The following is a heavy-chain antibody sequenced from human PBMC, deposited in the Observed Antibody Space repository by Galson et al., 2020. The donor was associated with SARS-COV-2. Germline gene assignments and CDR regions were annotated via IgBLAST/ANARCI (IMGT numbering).Heavy chain of an antibody. Sequence: ETSETLSLTCTVSGGSISSGDYYWSWIRQPPGKGLEWIGYIYYSGSTYYNPSLKSRVTISVDTSKNQFSLKLSSVTAADTAVYYCARCSRSTIFGVVKEVDYWGQGTLVTVSS. J-gene: IGHJ4*02. CDR2: IYYSGST. CDR1: GGSISSGDYY. CDR3: ARCSRSTIFGVVKEVDY. D-gene: IGHD3-3*01. V-gene: IGHV4-30-4*01.